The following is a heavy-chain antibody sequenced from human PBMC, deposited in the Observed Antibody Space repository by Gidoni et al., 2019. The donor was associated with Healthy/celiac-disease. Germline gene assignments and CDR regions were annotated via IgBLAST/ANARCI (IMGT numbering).Heavy chain of an antibody. V-gene: IGHV6-1*01. CDR2: TYYRSKWYN. D-gene: IGHD2-2*03. J-gene: IGHJ6*03. Sequence: QVQLQQSGPGLVKPSQTLPRTCAISGDSAPSNSAAWNWIRQSPSRGLEWRGRTYYRSKWYNDYAVSVKSRITINPDTSKNQFSLQLNSVTPEDTAVYYCARDGYCSSTSCPNRRTLNAKPWEKYYYYYYMDVWGKGTTVTVSS. CDR3: ARDGYCSSTSCPNRRTLNAKPWEKYYYYYYMDV. CDR1: GDSAPSNSAA.